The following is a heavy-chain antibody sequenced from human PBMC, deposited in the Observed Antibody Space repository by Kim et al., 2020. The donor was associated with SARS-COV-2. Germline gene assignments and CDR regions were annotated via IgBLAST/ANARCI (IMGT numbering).Heavy chain of an antibody. D-gene: IGHD2-15*01. CDR2: IDWDDDK. CDR1: GFSLSTSGMC. CDR3: ARAVVVAATPNWFDP. Sequence: SGPTLVNPTQTLTLTCTFSGFSLSTSGMCVSWIRQPPGKALEWLARIDWDDDKYYSTSLKTRLTISKDTSKNQVVLTMTNMDPVDTATYYCARAVVVAATPNWFDPWGQGTLVTVSS. J-gene: IGHJ5*02. V-gene: IGHV2-70*11.